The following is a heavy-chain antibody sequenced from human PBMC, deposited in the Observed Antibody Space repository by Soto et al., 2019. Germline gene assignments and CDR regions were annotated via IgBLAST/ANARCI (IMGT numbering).Heavy chain of an antibody. J-gene: IGHJ4*02. CDR3: ARSLSGCTNGVCYGDFDY. D-gene: IGHD2-8*01. V-gene: IGHV4-59*01. Sequence: SETLSLTCTVSGGSISSYYWSWIRQPPGKGLEWIGYIYYSGSTNYNPSLKSRVTISVDTSKDQFSLKLSSVTAADTAVYYCARSLSGCTNGVCYGDFDYWGQGTLVTVSS. CDR2: IYYSGST. CDR1: GGSISSYY.